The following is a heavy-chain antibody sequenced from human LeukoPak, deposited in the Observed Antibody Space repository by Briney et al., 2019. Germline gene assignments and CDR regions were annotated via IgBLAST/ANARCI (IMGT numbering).Heavy chain of an antibody. D-gene: IGHD3-22*01. CDR3: ARHEYYYDSRGAFDI. J-gene: IGHJ3*02. Sequence: PSETLSLTCTVSGGSISSYYWSWIRQPPGKGLEWIGYIYYSGSTNYNPSLKSRVTISVDTSKNQFSLKLSSVTAADTAVYYCARHEYYYDSRGAFDIWGQGTMVTVSS. CDR2: IYYSGST. CDR1: GGSISSYY. V-gene: IGHV4-59*08.